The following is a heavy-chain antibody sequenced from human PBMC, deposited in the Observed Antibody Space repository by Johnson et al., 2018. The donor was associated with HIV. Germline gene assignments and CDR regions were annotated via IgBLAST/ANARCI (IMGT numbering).Heavy chain of an antibody. CDR3: ARGRKDVAAADGLDNDGFDM. V-gene: IGHV3-20*04. Sequence: MMLVESGGSVVRPGGSLRLSCLGTGFIFENYGMSWVRQAPGNGLQWVSGINWNGDTTTSADAVKGRFTLSRDNSTYTLALQMDNLRLEDTALYYCARGRKDVAAADGLDNDGFDMWGQGTSVTVSS. CDR2: INWNGDTT. J-gene: IGHJ3*02. D-gene: IGHD6-25*01. CDR1: GFIFENYG.